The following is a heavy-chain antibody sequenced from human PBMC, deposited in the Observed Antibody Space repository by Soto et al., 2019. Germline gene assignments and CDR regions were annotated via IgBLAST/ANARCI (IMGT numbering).Heavy chain of an antibody. J-gene: IGHJ4*02. CDR3: VKGGPTVIYFDH. D-gene: IGHD4-17*01. V-gene: IGHV3-23*01. Sequence: EVQLLESGGGLVQPGGSLRLSCAASGFSFGSYAMTWVRQAPGKGLEWVSSIGGYGHTTHYAEFVQGRFIISRDDSEKTMDLQMNSLRVEDTAVYYCVKGGPTVIYFDHWGQGRLVSFSS. CDR1: GFSFGSYA. CDR2: IGGYGHTT.